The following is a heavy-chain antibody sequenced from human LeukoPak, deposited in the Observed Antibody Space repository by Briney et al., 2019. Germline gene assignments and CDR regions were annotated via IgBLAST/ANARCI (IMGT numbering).Heavy chain of an antibody. CDR2: ISACNGNT. CDR1: GYTFTSYG. V-gene: IGHV1-18*01. CDR3: ARDVPVEMATIAAFDI. D-gene: IGHD5-24*01. Sequence: ASVKVSCKASGYTFTSYGISWVRQAPGQGLEWMGWISACNGNTNYAQKLQGRVTMTTDTSTSTAYMELRSLRSDDTAVYYCARDVPVEMATIAAFDIWGQGTMVTVSS. J-gene: IGHJ3*02.